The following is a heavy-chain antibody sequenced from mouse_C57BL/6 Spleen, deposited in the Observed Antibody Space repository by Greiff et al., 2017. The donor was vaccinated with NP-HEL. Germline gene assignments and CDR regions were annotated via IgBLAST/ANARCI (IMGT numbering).Heavy chain of an antibody. V-gene: IGHV1-64*01. CDR1: GYTFTSYW. CDR3: AREERWAMDY. D-gene: IGHD1-1*02. CDR2: IHPNSGST. J-gene: IGHJ4*01. Sequence: QVHVKQPGAELVKPGASVKLSCKASGYTFTSYWMHWVKQRPGQGLEWIGMIHPNSGSTTYNEKFKSKATLTVDKSSSTAYMQLSSLTSEDSAVCYCAREERWAMDYWGQGTSVTVAS.